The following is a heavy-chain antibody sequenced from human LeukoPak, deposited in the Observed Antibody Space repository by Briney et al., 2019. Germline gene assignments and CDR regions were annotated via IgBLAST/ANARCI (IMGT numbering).Heavy chain of an antibody. J-gene: IGHJ4*02. CDR1: GGSFSGYY. D-gene: IGHD3-10*01. CDR3: ARGGNYLARASFDY. CDR2: INHSGST. V-gene: IGHV4-34*01. Sequence: SETLSLTCAVYGGSFSGYYWSWIRQPPGKGLEWIGEINHSGSTNYNPSLKSRVTISVETSKNQFSLKLKSVTAADTAVYYCARGGNYLARASFDYWGPGTQVTVSS.